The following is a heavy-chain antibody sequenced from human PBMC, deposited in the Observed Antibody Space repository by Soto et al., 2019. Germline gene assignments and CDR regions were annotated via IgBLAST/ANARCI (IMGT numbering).Heavy chain of an antibody. Sequence: PGGSLRLSCAASGFTFSGYAMHWFRQAPGKGLEYVSAISSNGGSTYYANSVKGRFTISRDNSKNTLYLQMGSLRAEDMAVYYCARALGYAFDIWGQGTMVTVSS. J-gene: IGHJ3*02. D-gene: IGHD7-27*01. CDR2: ISSNGGST. V-gene: IGHV3-64*01. CDR1: GFTFSGYA. CDR3: ARALGYAFDI.